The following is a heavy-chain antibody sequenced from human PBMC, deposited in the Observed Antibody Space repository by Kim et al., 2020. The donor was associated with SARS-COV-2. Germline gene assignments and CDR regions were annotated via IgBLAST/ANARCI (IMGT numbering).Heavy chain of an antibody. CDR3: ARRGMATILFDY. CDR2: IYYSGST. V-gene: IGHV4-39*01. D-gene: IGHD5-12*01. J-gene: IGHJ4*02. CDR1: GGSISSSSYY. Sequence: SETLSLTCTVSGGSISSSSYYWGWIRQPPGKGLEWIGSIYYSGSTYYNPSLKSRVTISVDTSKNQFSLKLSSVTAADTAVYYCARRGMATILFDYWGQGTLVTVSS.